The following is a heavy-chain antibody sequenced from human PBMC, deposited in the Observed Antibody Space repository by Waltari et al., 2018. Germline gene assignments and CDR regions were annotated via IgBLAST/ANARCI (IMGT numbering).Heavy chain of an antibody. J-gene: IGHJ4*02. CDR3: YHYYDSSGFDY. V-gene: IGHV2-5*02. CDR1: GFSLSTSGVG. CDR2: IYWDDDK. Sequence: QITLKVSGPTLVKPPQTLTLTCPFPGFSLSTSGVGVGWIRQTPGKALEWLALIYWDDDKRYSPSLKCRLTITKDTSKNQGVLTRTNMDPVDTATYYCYHYYDSSGFDYWGQGTLGTVAS. D-gene: IGHD3-22*01.